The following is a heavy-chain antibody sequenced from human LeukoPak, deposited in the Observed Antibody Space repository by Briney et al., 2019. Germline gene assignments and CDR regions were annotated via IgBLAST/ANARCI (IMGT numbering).Heavy chain of an antibody. V-gene: IGHV3-30-3*01. CDR1: GFTFSSYA. CDR2: ISYDGSNK. D-gene: IGHD6-13*01. Sequence: GGSLRLSCAASGFTFSSYAMPWVRQAPGKGLEWVAVISYDGSNKYYADSVKGRFTISRDNAKNSLYLQMNSLRAEDTAVYYCARAAAGTSPTYYFDYWGQGTLVTVSS. CDR3: ARAAAGTSPTYYFDY. J-gene: IGHJ4*02.